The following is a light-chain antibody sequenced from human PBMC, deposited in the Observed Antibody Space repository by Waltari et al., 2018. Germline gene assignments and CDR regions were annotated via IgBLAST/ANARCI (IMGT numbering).Light chain of an antibody. CDR3: NSRDGSGKEV. V-gene: IGLV3-19*01. Sequence: SSELTQDPAVSVALGQTVRITCQGDSLRSYYASWYLQKPGQAPVLVIYGKNNRPSGSPDRFSGSSSGNTASLTITGAQAEDEADYYCNSRDGSGKEVFGGGTKLTVL. J-gene: IGLJ2*01. CDR2: GKN. CDR1: SLRSYY.